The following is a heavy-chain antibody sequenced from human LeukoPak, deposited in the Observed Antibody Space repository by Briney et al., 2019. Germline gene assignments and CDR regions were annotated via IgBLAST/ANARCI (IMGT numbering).Heavy chain of an antibody. V-gene: IGHV4-59*08. CDR2: IYYSGST. J-gene: IGHJ4*02. CDR3: ARLHDGYRYGADY. D-gene: IGHD5-18*01. Sequence: RASETLSLTCTVSGGSISDYYWSWIRQPPGKGLEWIGYIYYSGSTNYNPSLKSRVTISVDTSKNQFSLKLSPVTAADTAVYYCARLHDGYRYGADYWGQGTLVTAS. CDR1: GGSISDYY.